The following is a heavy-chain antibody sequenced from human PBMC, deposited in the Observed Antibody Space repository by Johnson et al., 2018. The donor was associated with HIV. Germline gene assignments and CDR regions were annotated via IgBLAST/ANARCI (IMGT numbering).Heavy chain of an antibody. J-gene: IGHJ3*02. Sequence: VKLVESWGGLVQPGGSLRLSCAASGFTFSSYWMSWVRQDPGKGLEWVANIRQDGSEKYYVDSVKGRFTIARDNAKNSLYLQLNRLRAEDTAGYYCARRKLGYCSGGSCYAAFDIWGQGTMVTVSS. CDR3: ARRKLGYCSGGSCYAAFDI. D-gene: IGHD2-15*01. CDR2: IRQDGSEK. CDR1: GFTFSSYW. V-gene: IGHV3-7*01.